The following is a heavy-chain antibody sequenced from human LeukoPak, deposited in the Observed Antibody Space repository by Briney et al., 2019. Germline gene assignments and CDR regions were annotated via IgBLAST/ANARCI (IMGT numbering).Heavy chain of an antibody. Sequence: PGGSLRLSCAASGFTFSSYSMNWVRQAPGKGLEWVSSISSSSGYIYYADSVKGRFTISRDNAKNSLYLQMNSLRAEDTAVYYCARDKVTMVRGVFTHTGMDVWGQGTTVTVSS. J-gene: IGHJ6*02. CDR1: GFTFSSYS. CDR2: ISSSSGYI. V-gene: IGHV3-21*01. CDR3: ARDKVTMVRGVFTHTGMDV. D-gene: IGHD3-10*01.